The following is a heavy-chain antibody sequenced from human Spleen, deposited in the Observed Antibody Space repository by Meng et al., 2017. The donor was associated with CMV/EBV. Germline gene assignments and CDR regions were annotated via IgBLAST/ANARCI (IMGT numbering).Heavy chain of an antibody. Sequence: GESLKISCAASGFTFSTYAMNWVRQAPGKGLEWVSGISGSGGSTYYADSVKGRFTISRDNAKNSLYLQMNSLSAEDTAVYYCARDLFAETVAYWGQGTLVTVSS. D-gene: IGHD4-17*01. CDR3: ARDLFAETVAY. CDR2: ISGSGGST. V-gene: IGHV3-23*01. J-gene: IGHJ4*02. CDR1: GFTFSTYA.